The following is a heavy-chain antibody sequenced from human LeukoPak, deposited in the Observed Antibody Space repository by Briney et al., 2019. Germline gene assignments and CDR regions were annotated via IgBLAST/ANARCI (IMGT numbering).Heavy chain of an antibody. CDR2: ILYDASTK. V-gene: IGHV3-30*04. J-gene: IGHJ3*01. Sequence: PGRSLRLSCVASGVTFNNYAMHWVRQAPGKGLEWVAVILYDASTKYYSDSVKGRFTISRDKYTNTLYLQMNSLRAEDTAVYYCARGWEQQGVGAFHVWGQGTVVTVSS. D-gene: IGHD1/OR15-1a*01. CDR1: GVTFNNYA. CDR3: ARGWEQQGVGAFHV.